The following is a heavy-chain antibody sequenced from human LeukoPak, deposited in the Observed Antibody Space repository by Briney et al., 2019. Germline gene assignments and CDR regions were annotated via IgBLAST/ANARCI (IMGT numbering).Heavy chain of an antibody. CDR1: GGTFSSYA. Sequence: SVKVSCKASGGTFSSYAISWVRQAPGQGLEWMGGIIPIFGTANYAQKFQGRVTITADESTSTAYMELSSLRSEDTAVYYCARSRRGSLKENYFDYWGQGTLVTVSS. D-gene: IGHD3-16*01. CDR3: ARSRRGSLKENYFDY. V-gene: IGHV1-69*01. CDR2: IIPIFGTA. J-gene: IGHJ4*02.